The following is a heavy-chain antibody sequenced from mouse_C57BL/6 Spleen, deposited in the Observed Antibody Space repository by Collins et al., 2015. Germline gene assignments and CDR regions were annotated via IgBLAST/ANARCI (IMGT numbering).Heavy chain of an antibody. J-gene: IGHJ1*03. Sequence: INPNNGGTSYNQKFKGKATLTVNKSSSTAYMELRSLTSEDSAVYYCARITTVGNWYFDVWGTGTTVTVSS. D-gene: IGHD1-1*01. CDR2: INPNNGGT. CDR3: ARITTVGNWYFDV. V-gene: IGHV1-22*01.